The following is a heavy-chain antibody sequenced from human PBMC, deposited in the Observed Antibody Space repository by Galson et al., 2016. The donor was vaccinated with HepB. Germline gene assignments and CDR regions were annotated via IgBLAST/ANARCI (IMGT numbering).Heavy chain of an antibody. V-gene: IGHV2-5*02. CDR1: GFSLTTSGVG. CDR2: IYWDEDK. D-gene: IGHD3-9*01. Sequence: PALVKPTQTLTLTCTFSGFSLTTSGVGVGWIRQPPGKALEWLATIYWDEDKRYSPSLKSRLTITKDTSRNQVVLSMTNLDPVDTATYFCAHTRSFRYFDWSLQGLRDYWGQGTLVTVSS. CDR3: AHTRSFRYFDWSLQGLRDY. J-gene: IGHJ4*02.